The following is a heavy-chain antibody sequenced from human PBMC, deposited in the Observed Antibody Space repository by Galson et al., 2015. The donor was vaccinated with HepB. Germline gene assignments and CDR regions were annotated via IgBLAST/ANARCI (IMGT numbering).Heavy chain of an antibody. CDR2: IHPSGGRT. J-gene: IGHJ4*02. CDR1: GFTFSYFL. D-gene: IGHD6-19*01. CDR3: AKGVPRYTSGWYLGGVAYFDH. Sequence: SLRLSCAASGFTFSYFLMNWVRQAPGKGLEWVSGIHPSGGRTYYADSVKGRFTISRDNSKNTLYLQINSLRAEDTAVYYCAKGVPRYTSGWYLGGVAYFDHWGQGALVAASS. V-gene: IGHV3-23*01.